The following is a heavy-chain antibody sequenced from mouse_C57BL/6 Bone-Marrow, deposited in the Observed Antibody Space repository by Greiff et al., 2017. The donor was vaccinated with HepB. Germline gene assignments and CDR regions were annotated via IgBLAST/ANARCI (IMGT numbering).Heavy chain of an antibody. Sequence: QVQLQQSGAELVRPGASVTLSCKASGYTFTDYEMHWVKQTPVHGLEWIGAIDPETGGTAYNQKFKGKAILTADKSSSTAYMELRSLTSEDSAVYYCTPGPYYYGSSPYAMDYWGQGTSVTVSS. V-gene: IGHV1-15*01. CDR3: TPGPYYYGSSPYAMDY. J-gene: IGHJ4*01. CDR1: GYTFTDYE. CDR2: IDPETGGT. D-gene: IGHD1-1*01.